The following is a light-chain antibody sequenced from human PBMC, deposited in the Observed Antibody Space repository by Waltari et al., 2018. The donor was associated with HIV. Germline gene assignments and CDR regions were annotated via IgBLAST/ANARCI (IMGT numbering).Light chain of an antibody. Sequence: SYEVTQPPSVAVSPGQTATITCSGYELGDKYTCWYQQKPGQSPLLVIYQDNKRPSGFPERFSGSSSGHTATLTISGTLPMDEADYYCQAWGSTTSGVFGRGTRLTVL. CDR3: QAWGSTTSGV. J-gene: IGLJ3*02. CDR2: QDN. V-gene: IGLV3-1*01. CDR1: ELGDKY.